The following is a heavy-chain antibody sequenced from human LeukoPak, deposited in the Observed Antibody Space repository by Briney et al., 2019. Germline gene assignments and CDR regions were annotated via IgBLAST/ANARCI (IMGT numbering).Heavy chain of an antibody. CDR1: GFTFSSYS. CDR3: ARDPGIAARLSSDY. CDR2: ISSSSSTI. J-gene: IGHJ4*02. D-gene: IGHD6-6*01. V-gene: IGHV3-48*01. Sequence: GGSLRLSCAASGFTFSSYSMNWVRQAPGKGLEWVSYISSSSSTIYYADSVKGRFTISRGNAKNSLYLQMNSLRAEDTAVYYCARDPGIAARLSSDYWGQGTLVTVSS.